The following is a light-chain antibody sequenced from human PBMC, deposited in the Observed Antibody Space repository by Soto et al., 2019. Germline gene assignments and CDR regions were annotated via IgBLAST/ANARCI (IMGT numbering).Light chain of an antibody. J-gene: IGKJ2*01. CDR2: GAS. CDR1: QSVSSN. V-gene: IGKV3-15*01. CDR3: QQYNNWPPTYT. Sequence: EIVMTQSPATLSVSPGERVTLSCRASQSVSSNLAWYQQKPGQAPRLLIYGASTRATGIPAKFSGSGSGTEFTLTISSLPSEDFAVYYCQQYNNWPPTYTFGQGTKLEIK.